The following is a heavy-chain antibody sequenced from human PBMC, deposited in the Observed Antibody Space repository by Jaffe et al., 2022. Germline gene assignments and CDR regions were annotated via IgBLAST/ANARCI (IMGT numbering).Heavy chain of an antibody. V-gene: IGHV3-30*02. CDR3: AKGYSSGWYYFDY. D-gene: IGHD6-19*01. Sequence: QVQLVESGGGVVQPGGSLRLSCAASGFTFSSYGMHWVRQAPGKGLEWVAFIRYDGSNKYYADSVKGRFTISRDNSKNTLYLQMNSLRAEDTAVYYCAKGYSSGWYYFDYWGQGTLVTVSS. CDR1: GFTFSSYG. J-gene: IGHJ4*02. CDR2: IRYDGSNK.